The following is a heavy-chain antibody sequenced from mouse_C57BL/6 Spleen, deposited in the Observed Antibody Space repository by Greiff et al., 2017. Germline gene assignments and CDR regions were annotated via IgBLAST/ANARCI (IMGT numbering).Heavy chain of an antibody. D-gene: IGHD1-1*01. CDR3: AIYGSSPAWFAY. J-gene: IGHJ3*01. V-gene: IGHV1-69*01. Sequence: LQQPGAELVMPGASVKLSCKASGYTFTSYWMHWVKQRPGQGLEWIGEIDPSDSYTNYNQKFKGKSTLTVDKSSSTAYMQLSSLTSEDSAVYYCAIYGSSPAWFAYWGQGTLVTVSA. CDR1: GYTFTSYW. CDR2: IDPSDSYT.